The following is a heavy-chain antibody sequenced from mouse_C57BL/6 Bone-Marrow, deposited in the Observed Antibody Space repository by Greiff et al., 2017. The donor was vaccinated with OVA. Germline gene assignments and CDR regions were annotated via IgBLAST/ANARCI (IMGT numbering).Heavy chain of an antibody. D-gene: IGHD1-1*01. CDR1: GFTFSSYG. J-gene: IGHJ2*01. CDR3: ARLVGSTLG. CDR2: ISSGGSYT. Sequence: EVKLMESGGDLVKPGGSLKLSCAASGFTFSSYGMSWVRQTPDKRLEWVATISSGGSYTYYPDSVKGRFTISRDNAKNTLYLQMSSLKSEDTAMYYCARLVGSTLGWGQGTTLTVSS. V-gene: IGHV5-6*01.